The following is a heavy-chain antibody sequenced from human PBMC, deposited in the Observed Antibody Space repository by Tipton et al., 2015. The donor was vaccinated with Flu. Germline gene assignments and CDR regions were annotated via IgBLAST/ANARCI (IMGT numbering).Heavy chain of an antibody. D-gene: IGHD3-22*01. CDR1: GFTFSDCY. J-gene: IGHJ6*02. V-gene: IGHV3-11*01. CDR3: ARDRGYYDSSGDYGMDV. Sequence: SLRLSCAASGFTFSDCYMSWIRQAPGKGLEWVSYISSSGSTIYYADSVKGRFTISRDNAKNSLYLQMNSLRAEDTAVYYCARDRGYYDSSGDYGMDVWGQGTTVTVSS. CDR2: ISSSGSTI.